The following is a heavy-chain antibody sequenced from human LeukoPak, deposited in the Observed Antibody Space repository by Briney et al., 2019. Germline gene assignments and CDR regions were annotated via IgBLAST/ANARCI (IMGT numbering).Heavy chain of an antibody. CDR2: IYSGGST. J-gene: IGHJ4*02. V-gene: IGHV3-66*01. CDR3: AKDPPYYYDSSGYSGYFDY. Sequence: PGGSLRLSCAASGFTVSSNYMSWVRQAPGKGLEWVSVIYSGGSTYYADSVKGRFTISRDNSKNTLYLQMNSLRAEDTAVYYCAKDPPYYYDSSGYSGYFDYWGQGTLVTVSS. CDR1: GFTVSSNY. D-gene: IGHD3-22*01.